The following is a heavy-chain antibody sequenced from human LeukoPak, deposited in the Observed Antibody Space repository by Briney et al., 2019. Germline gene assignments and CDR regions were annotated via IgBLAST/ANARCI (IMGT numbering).Heavy chain of an antibody. Sequence: GESLKISCAASGFTFSSYAMHWVRQAPGEGLEYVSAISSNGGSTYYANSEKGRFTISRGNSKNTLYLQMGSLRAEDMAVYYCARETIGHCSGGSCYYFDYWGQGTLVTVSS. CDR1: GFTFSSYA. CDR3: ARETIGHCSGGSCYYFDY. D-gene: IGHD2-15*01. CDR2: ISSNGGST. J-gene: IGHJ4*02. V-gene: IGHV3-64*01.